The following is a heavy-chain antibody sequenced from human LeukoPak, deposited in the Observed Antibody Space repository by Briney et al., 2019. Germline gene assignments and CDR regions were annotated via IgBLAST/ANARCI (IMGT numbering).Heavy chain of an antibody. CDR3: TTAPYYDILTGYYRGYYYYGMDV. V-gene: IGHV3-15*01. D-gene: IGHD3-9*01. CDR2: IKSKTDGGTT. Sequence: GGSLRLSCAASGFTFSNAWMSWVRQAPGKGLEWVGRIKSKTDGGTTDYAAPVKGRFTISRDGSKNTLYLQMNSLKTEDTAVYYCTTAPYYDILTGYYRGYYYYGMDVWGQGTTVTVSS. CDR1: GFTFSNAW. J-gene: IGHJ6*02.